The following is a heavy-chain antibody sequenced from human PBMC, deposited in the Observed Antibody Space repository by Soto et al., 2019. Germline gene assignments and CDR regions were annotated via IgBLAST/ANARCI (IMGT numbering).Heavy chain of an antibody. D-gene: IGHD6-6*01. CDR3: ERAEQPVRDAFDI. Sequence: GGSLRLSCAASGFTFSSYGMHWVRQAPGKGLEWVAVIWYDGSNKYYADSVKGRFTISRDNSKDTLYLQMNSLRAEDTAVYYCERAEQPVRDAFDIWGQGTMVTVSS. CDR1: GFTFSSYG. CDR2: IWYDGSNK. V-gene: IGHV3-33*01. J-gene: IGHJ3*02.